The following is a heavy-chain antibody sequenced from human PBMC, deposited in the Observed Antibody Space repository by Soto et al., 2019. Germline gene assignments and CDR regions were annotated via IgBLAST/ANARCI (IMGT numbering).Heavy chain of an antibody. D-gene: IGHD3-3*01. CDR2: IYHSGST. CDR3: AREVRGNYDFWSGYYM. J-gene: IGHJ4*02. Sequence: SETLSLTCTVSGYSISSGYYWGWIRQPPGKGLEWIGSIYHSGSTYYNPSLKSRVTISVDTPKNQFSLKLSSVPAADTAVYYCAREVRGNYDFWSGYYMWGQGTLVTVSS. CDR1: GYSISSGYY. V-gene: IGHV4-38-2*02.